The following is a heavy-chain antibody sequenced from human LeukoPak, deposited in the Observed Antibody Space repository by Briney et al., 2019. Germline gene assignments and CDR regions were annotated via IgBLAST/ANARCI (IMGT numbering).Heavy chain of an antibody. CDR3: AKGGVSNWSYGYFDY. Sequence: PGGSLRLSCAASGFTFSSYAMSWVRQAPGKGLEWVSAISGSGGSTYYADSVKGRFTISRDNSKNTLFLQMNSLRAEDTAVYYCAKGGVSNWSYGYFDYWGQGTLVIVSS. CDR2: ISGSGGST. CDR1: GFTFSSYA. D-gene: IGHD1-7*01. V-gene: IGHV3-23*01. J-gene: IGHJ4*02.